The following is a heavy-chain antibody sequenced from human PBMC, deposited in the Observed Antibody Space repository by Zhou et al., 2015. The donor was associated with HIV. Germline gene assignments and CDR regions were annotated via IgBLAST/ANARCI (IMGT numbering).Heavy chain of an antibody. Sequence: QVQLVQSGAEVKKPGSSVKVSCKPSGDSFSNYGITWVRQAPGQGLEWMGGIIPVLGTGNYAQKFQGRISITADTSTSTAYMELSSLTSEDTAVYYCARELERPGWRRYFDYWGQGTLVTVSS. CDR2: IIPVLGTG. CDR3: ARELERPGWRRYFDY. D-gene: IGHD1-1*01. V-gene: IGHV1-69*06. J-gene: IGHJ4*02. CDR1: GDSFSNYG.